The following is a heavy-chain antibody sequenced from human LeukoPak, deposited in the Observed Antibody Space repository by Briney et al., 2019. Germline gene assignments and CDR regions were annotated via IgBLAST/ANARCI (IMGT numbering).Heavy chain of an antibody. CDR1: GGSISSYY. D-gene: IGHD2-2*01. Sequence: PSETLSLTCTVSGGSISSYYWSWIRQPPGRELEWIGYIYYSGSTNYNPSLKSRVTISVDTSKNQFSLKLSSVTAADTAVYYCATRGYCSSTSCKGKGWGYYYYYMDVWGKGTTVTVSS. J-gene: IGHJ6*03. CDR2: IYYSGST. CDR3: ATRGYCSSTSCKGKGWGYYYYYMDV. V-gene: IGHV4-59*08.